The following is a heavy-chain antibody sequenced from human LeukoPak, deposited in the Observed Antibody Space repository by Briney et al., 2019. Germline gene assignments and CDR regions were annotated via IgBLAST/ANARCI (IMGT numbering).Heavy chain of an antibody. V-gene: IGHV3-48*03. Sequence: PGGSLRLSCAASGFTFGIYEMNWVRQAPGKGLEWVSYISSSGSTIYYSDSVKGRFTISRDNAKNSLDLQMNILRVEDTAVYYCARVRAHYYESSGYLAISGAFDIWGQGTMVTVSS. CDR3: ARVRAHYYESSGYLAISGAFDI. J-gene: IGHJ3*02. CDR2: ISSSGSTI. D-gene: IGHD3-22*01. CDR1: GFTFGIYE.